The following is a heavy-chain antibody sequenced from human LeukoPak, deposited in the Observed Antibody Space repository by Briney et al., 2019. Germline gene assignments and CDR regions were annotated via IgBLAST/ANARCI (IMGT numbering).Heavy chain of an antibody. CDR3: ARGGEAYYYDSSGLVN. J-gene: IGHJ4*02. CDR1: GGSISSYY. D-gene: IGHD3-22*01. Sequence: SETLSLTCTVSGGSISSYYWSWIRQPPGKGLEWIGYIYYSGSTNYNPSLKSRVTISVDTSKNQFSLKLSSVTAADTAVYYCARGGEAYYYDSSGLVNWGQGTLVTVSS. CDR2: IYYSGST. V-gene: IGHV4-59*01.